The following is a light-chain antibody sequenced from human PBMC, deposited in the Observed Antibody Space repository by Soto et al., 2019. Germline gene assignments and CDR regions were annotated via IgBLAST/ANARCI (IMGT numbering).Light chain of an antibody. V-gene: IGKV1-5*01. J-gene: IGKJ1*01. CDR1: QSISSW. Sequence: DIQLTQSPSTLSASVGDRVTITCRASQSISSWLAWYQQRPGKAPRPLIYDASNLETGVPSRLSGSGSGTEFTLTIRGLQPDDFATYYCQQYSRYWTFGQGTKVDI. CDR2: DAS. CDR3: QQYSRYWT.